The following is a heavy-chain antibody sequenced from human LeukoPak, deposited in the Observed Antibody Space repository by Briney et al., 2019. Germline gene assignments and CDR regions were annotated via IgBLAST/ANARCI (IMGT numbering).Heavy chain of an antibody. Sequence: GGSLRLSCTGSGFTFGDHAMSWVRQAPGKGLEWVGFIRSKAYRGTIEYAASVKGRFTISRDDSASIAYLQMNSLKIEDTAVYYCARGPIQLWIHNTMDVWGQGTTVTVSS. CDR3: ARGPIQLWIHNTMDV. J-gene: IGHJ6*02. D-gene: IGHD1-1*01. CDR2: IRSKAYRGTI. V-gene: IGHV3-49*04. CDR1: GFTFGDHA.